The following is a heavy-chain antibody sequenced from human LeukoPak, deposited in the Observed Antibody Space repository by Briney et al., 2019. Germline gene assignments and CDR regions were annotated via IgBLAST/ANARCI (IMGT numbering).Heavy chain of an antibody. V-gene: IGHV3-23*01. Sequence: GGSLRLSCAASGFTFSTFSNYGMSWVRQAPGKELEWVSAISDGGGKTYYADSMKGRFTISRDNSKNTLYLQMNSLRAEDTAVYYCAKHGSGRYFDYWGQGTLVTVSS. CDR2: ISDGGGKT. J-gene: IGHJ4*02. CDR3: AKHGSGRYFDY. CDR1: GFTFSTFSNYG. D-gene: IGHD6-19*01.